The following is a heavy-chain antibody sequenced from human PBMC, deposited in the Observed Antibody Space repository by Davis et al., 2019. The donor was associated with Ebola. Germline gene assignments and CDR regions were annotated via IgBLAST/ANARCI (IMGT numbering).Heavy chain of an antibody. CDR3: AKGKGDVVVMIPANLFDP. Sequence: GGSLRLSCAASGFTFSSYAMNWVRQAPGKGLEWVSVISSSGKHTYYADSVKGRFHISRANSKKKVLLEMNSLKVEDTAVYYCAKGKGDVVVMIPANLFDPWGQGTLVIVSS. CDR1: GFTFSSYA. V-gene: IGHV3-23*01. D-gene: IGHD2-15*01. J-gene: IGHJ5*02. CDR2: ISSSGKHT.